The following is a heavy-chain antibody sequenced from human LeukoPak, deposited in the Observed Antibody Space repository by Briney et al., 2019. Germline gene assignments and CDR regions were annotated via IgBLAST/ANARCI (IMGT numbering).Heavy chain of an antibody. CDR1: GYTLTELS. J-gene: IGHJ3*02. Sequence: ASVKVSCKVSGYTLTELSMHWVRQAPGKGLEWMGGFDPEGGETIYAQKFQGRVTMTEDTSTDTAYMELSSLRSEDTAAYYCATGLGYCSGGSCYEGEDDAFDIWGQGTMVTVSS. CDR3: ATGLGYCSGGSCYEGEDDAFDI. D-gene: IGHD2-15*01. V-gene: IGHV1-24*01. CDR2: FDPEGGET.